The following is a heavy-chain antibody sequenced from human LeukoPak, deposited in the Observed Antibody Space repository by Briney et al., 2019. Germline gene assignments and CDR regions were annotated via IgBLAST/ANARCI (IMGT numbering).Heavy chain of an antibody. V-gene: IGHV4-34*01. CDR2: IYHRGST. D-gene: IGHD2-15*01. CDR1: GGSFSGYY. J-gene: IGHJ4*02. Sequence: SETLSLTCAVYGGSFSGYYWSWIRQPPGKGLEWIGGIYHRGSTYYNPSLKSRVTISVDTSKNQFSLKLNSVTAADTAIYYCARREIDCAGSTCYPYYFDYWGQGTLVTVSS. CDR3: ARREIDCAGSTCYPYYFDY.